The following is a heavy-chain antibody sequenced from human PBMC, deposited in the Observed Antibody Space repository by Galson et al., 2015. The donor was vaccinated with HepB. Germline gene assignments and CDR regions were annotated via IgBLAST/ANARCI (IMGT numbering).Heavy chain of an antibody. CDR3: ARGDYDFDYYFDY. D-gene: IGHD3-3*01. Sequence: SLRLSCAGSGFTFDDYDMSWVRQAPGKGLEWVSGISWNGGSTGYADSVKGRFTISRDNAKNSLYLQMNSLRAEDTALYHCARGDYDFDYYFDYWGQGTLVTVSS. J-gene: IGHJ4*02. V-gene: IGHV3-20*01. CDR2: ISWNGGST. CDR1: GFTFDDYD.